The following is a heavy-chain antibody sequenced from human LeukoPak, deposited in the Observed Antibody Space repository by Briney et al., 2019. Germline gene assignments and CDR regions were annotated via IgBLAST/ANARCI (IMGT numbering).Heavy chain of an antibody. CDR3: ARSWNYVFDY. CDR2: IYYSGST. V-gene: IGHV4-31*03. Sequence: SETLSLTCTVSGGSISSGGYYWSWIRQHPGKGLEWIGYIYYSGSTYYNPSLKSRVTISVDTSKNQFSLKLSSVTAADTAVYYCARSWNYVFDYWGQGTLVTVSS. D-gene: IGHD1-7*01. J-gene: IGHJ4*02. CDR1: GGSISSGGYY.